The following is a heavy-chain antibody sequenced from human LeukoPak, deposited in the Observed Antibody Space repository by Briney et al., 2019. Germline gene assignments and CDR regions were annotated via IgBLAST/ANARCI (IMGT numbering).Heavy chain of an antibody. V-gene: IGHV3-48*01. CDR3: ARGRPYCSSTSCPIDS. CDR1: GFTFSSYS. Sequence: GGSLRLSCAASGFTFSSYSMNWVRQPPGKGLEWFSYISSSSGTIYYADSVTGRFTISRENAKNSLYLQMNSMRAEDTAVYYCARGRPYCSSTSCPIDSWGQGTLVTVSS. J-gene: IGHJ4*02. D-gene: IGHD2-2*01. CDR2: ISSSSGTI.